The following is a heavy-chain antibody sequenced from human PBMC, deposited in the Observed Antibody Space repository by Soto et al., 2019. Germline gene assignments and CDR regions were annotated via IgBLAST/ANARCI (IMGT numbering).Heavy chain of an antibody. CDR2: INHSGST. CDR3: ARQGFGELHGLVDV. CDR1: GGSFSGYY. V-gene: IGHV4-34*01. D-gene: IGHD3-10*01. J-gene: IGHJ6*02. Sequence: SETLSLTCAVYGGSFSGYYWSWIRQPPGKGLEWIGEINHSGSTKYNPSLKSRVTISVDTSKNQFSLKLSSVTAADTALYYCARQGFGELHGLVDVWGQGTTVTVSS.